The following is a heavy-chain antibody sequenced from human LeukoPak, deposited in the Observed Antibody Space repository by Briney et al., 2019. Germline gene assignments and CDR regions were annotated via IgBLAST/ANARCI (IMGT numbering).Heavy chain of an antibody. J-gene: IGHJ4*02. Sequence: GGSLRLSCAASGFTFSSYAMHWVRQAPGKGLEWVAVISYDGSNKYYADSVKGRFTISRDNSKNTLYLQMNSLRAEDTAVYHCAREAYCGGDCHFDYWGQGTLVTVSS. CDR1: GFTFSSYA. D-gene: IGHD2-21*02. V-gene: IGHV3-30*04. CDR2: ISYDGSNK. CDR3: AREAYCGGDCHFDY.